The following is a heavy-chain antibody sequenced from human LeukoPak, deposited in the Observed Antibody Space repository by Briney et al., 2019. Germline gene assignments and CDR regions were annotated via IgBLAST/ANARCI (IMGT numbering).Heavy chain of an antibody. CDR2: ISNDGSKT. CDR3: AREGGHDAFDI. Sequence: LGGSLRLSCAVSGFTFSNFWMHWVRQAPGKGLVWVSHISNDGSKTSYAGSVKGRLTISRDNAKNTMYLQMNSLRAEDTAVYYCAREGGHDAFDIWGQGTMVTVSS. D-gene: IGHD3-16*01. CDR1: GFTFSNFW. J-gene: IGHJ3*02. V-gene: IGHV3-74*01.